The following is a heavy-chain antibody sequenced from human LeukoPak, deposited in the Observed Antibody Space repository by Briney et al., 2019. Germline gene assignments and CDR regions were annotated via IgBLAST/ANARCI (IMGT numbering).Heavy chain of an antibody. CDR3: AREGVDAFDI. J-gene: IGHJ3*02. Sequence: GGSLRLSCEASGFTFSTYSMSWVRQAPGKGLEWVSSISSSSSSYRYYADSLKGRLTISRDNAKNSLYLQMNSLRAEDTAVYYCAREGVDAFDIWGQGTMVTVSS. V-gene: IGHV3-21*01. CDR1: GFTFSTYS. CDR2: ISSSSSSYR. D-gene: IGHD3-10*01.